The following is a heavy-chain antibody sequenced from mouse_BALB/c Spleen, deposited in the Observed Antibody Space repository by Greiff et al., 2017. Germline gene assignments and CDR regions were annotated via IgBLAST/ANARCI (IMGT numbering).Heavy chain of an antibody. CDR1: GFSLTSYG. D-gene: IGHD4-1*01. V-gene: IGHV2-9*02. CDR2: IWAGGST. Sequence: VKLMESGPGLVAPSQSLSITCTVSGFSLTSYGVHWVRQPPGKGLEWLGVIWAGGSTNYNSALMSRLSISKDNSKSQVFLKMNSLQTDDTAMYYCARGSFLGAMDYWGQGTSVTVSS. J-gene: IGHJ4*01. CDR3: ARGSFLGAMDY.